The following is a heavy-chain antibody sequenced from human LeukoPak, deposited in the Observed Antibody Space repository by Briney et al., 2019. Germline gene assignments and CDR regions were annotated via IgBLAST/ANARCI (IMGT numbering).Heavy chain of an antibody. CDR1: GYSFTNYG. J-gene: IGHJ4*02. Sequence: ATLKVSCKTSGYSFTNYGISWVRQAPGQGLEWMGWINTYNGNTDYIQKLQGRVTMTTDTSTSTAYMELRSLTSDDTAVYHCARDFLAGIGYGDYWGQGTLVAVSA. CDR3: ARDFLAGIGYGDY. D-gene: IGHD6-19*01. V-gene: IGHV1-18*01. CDR2: INTYNGNT.